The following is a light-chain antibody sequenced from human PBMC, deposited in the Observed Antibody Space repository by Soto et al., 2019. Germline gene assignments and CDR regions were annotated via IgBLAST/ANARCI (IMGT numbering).Light chain of an antibody. J-gene: IGKJ1*01. CDR3: QQYNNWPPWT. CDR2: GAS. Sequence: EIVMTQSPATLSVSPGERATLSCRASQSVSNNLAWYQQRPGQAPRLLIYGASTRATGIPARCRGRGSGTEFTLTISSLQSEDFAVYYCQQYNNWPPWTFGQGTKVEVK. V-gene: IGKV3-15*01. CDR1: QSVSNN.